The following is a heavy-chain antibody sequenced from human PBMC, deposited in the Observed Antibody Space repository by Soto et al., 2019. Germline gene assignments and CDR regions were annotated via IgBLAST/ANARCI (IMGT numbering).Heavy chain of an antibody. Sequence: QVQLVESGGGVVQPGRSLRLSCAASGFTFSSYAMHWVRQAPGKGLEWVAVISYDGSNKYYADSVKGRFTISRDNSKNTLYLQMNSLRAEDTAVYYCARDLGYSCYDDWYFDLWGRGTLVTVSS. V-gene: IGHV3-30-3*01. CDR2: ISYDGSNK. CDR1: GFTFSSYA. D-gene: IGHD5-12*01. CDR3: ARDLGYSCYDDWYFDL. J-gene: IGHJ2*01.